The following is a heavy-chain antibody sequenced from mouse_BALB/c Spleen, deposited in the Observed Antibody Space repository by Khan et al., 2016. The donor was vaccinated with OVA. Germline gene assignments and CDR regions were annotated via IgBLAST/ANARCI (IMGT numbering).Heavy chain of an antibody. D-gene: IGHD2-10*02. CDR1: GYTFTDYI. CDR3: ARSGYGTFAY. J-gene: IGHJ3*01. Sequence: QVQLQQSGPELVKPGASVKMSCKASGYTFTDYIINWVKQRTGQGLEWIGDIYPGSDNNYYNEKFKGKATLTADKSSNTVYMQLSSLTSEDSAVYFCARSGYGTFAYWGQGTLVTVSA. CDR2: IYPGSDNN. V-gene: IGHV1-77*01.